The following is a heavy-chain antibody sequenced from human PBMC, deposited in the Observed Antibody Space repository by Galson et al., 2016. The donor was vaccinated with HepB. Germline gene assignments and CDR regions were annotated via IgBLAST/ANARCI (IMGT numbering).Heavy chain of an antibody. J-gene: IGHJ4*02. V-gene: IGHV4-4*02. CDR2: IHHTGLS. CDR3: AREAPADYFDY. CDR1: GGSLSTNNW. Sequence: LSLTCTVPGGSLSTNNWWSWVRQPPGKGLEWIGQIHHTGLSYFNPSLKSRVTMSVDKSSNQVSLKLSSVTAADTAVYYCAREAPADYFDYWGRGTLVTVSS. D-gene: IGHD6-13*01.